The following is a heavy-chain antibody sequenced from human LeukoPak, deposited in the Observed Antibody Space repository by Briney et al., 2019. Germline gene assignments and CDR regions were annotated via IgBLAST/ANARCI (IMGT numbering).Heavy chain of an antibody. V-gene: IGHV4-34*01. D-gene: IGHD2-15*01. CDR2: INHSGST. CDR1: GGSFSGYY. Sequence: SETLSLTCAVYGGSFSGYYWSWIRQPPGKGLERIGEINHSGSTNYNPSLKSRVTISVDTSKNQFSLKLSSVTAADTAVYYCARSHTATPHYFDYWGQGTLVTVSS. CDR3: ARSHTATPHYFDY. J-gene: IGHJ4*02.